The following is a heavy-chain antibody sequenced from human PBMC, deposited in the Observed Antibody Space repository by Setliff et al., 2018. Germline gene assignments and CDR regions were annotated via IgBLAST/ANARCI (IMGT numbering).Heavy chain of an antibody. CDR1: GGTFSSYA. J-gene: IGHJ3*02. CDR3: ARDYGASDGFDI. Sequence: SVKVSCKASGGTFSSYAISWVRQAPGQGLEWMGGIIPILGIANYAQKFQGRVTITTDTSTSTAYMELRSLRSDDTAVYYCARDYGASDGFDIWGQGTMVTVSS. V-gene: IGHV1-69*10. CDR2: IIPILGIA. D-gene: IGHD4-17*01.